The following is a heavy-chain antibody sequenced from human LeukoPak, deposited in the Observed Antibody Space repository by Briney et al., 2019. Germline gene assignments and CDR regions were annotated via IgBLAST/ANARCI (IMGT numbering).Heavy chain of an antibody. Sequence: ASVKVSCKTSGYTFTSYDINWVRQATGQGLEWMGWMNPNSGNTAYAPKFQGGVTMTRDTSISTAYMELSSLRSEDTAVYYCARGGTLVQGITVLYGMDVWGQGTTVTVSS. CDR3: ARGGTLVQGITVLYGMDV. CDR1: GYTFTSYD. J-gene: IGHJ6*02. D-gene: IGHD3-10*01. V-gene: IGHV1-8*01. CDR2: MNPNSGNT.